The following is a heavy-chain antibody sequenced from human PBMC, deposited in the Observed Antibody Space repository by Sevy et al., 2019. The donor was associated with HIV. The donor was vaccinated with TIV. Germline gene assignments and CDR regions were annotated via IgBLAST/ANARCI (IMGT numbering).Heavy chain of an antibody. CDR3: ARDGVAYDFSFDYGMDV. Sequence: GGSLRLSCAASGFTFSSYWMSWVRQAPGKGLEWVANIKQDGSEKYYVDSVKGRLNISRDNAKNSLYLQMNSLRAEDTAVYYCARDGVAYDFSFDYGMDVWGQGTTVTVSS. CDR1: GFTFSSYW. CDR2: IKQDGSEK. V-gene: IGHV3-7*01. D-gene: IGHD3-3*01. J-gene: IGHJ6*02.